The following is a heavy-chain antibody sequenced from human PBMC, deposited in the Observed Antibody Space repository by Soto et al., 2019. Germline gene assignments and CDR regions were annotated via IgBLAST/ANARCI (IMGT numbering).Heavy chain of an antibody. D-gene: IGHD3-3*01. CDR1: GGSISSGGYY. CDR2: INHSGST. Sequence: PSETLSLTCTVSGGSISSGGYYWSWIRQHPGKGLEWIGYINHSGSTNYNPSLKSRVTISVDTSKNQFSLKLGSVTAADTAVYYCARAGLGTIFGVVIIHRGIDYWGQGTLVTVSS. CDR3: ARAGLGTIFGVVIIHRGIDY. J-gene: IGHJ4*02. V-gene: IGHV4-31*03.